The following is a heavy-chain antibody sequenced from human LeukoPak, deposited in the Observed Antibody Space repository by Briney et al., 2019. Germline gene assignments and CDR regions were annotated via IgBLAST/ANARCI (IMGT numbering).Heavy chain of an antibody. CDR3: ARSWPHQSIFDYYYSMDV. V-gene: IGHV4-61*02. Sequence: SETLSLTCTVSGGSLSSGSYYWGWLRQPAGKGLEWVGRIYTSGSTNYNPSLKSRVTISVDTSKNQFSLKLSSVPAADTAVYYCARSWPHQSIFDYYYSMDVWGKGTTVTVSS. CDR1: GGSLSSGSYY. CDR2: IYTSGST. J-gene: IGHJ6*03. D-gene: IGHD3-3*01.